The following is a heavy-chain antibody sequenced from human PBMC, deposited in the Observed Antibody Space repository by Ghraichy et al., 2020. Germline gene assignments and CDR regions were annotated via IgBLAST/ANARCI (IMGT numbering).Heavy chain of an antibody. Sequence: GESLNISCAASGFTFSSYSMNWVRQAPGKGLEWLSSISSSSLYMYYADLVKGRFTISRDNAKNSLYLQVNSLRAEDTAVYYCARVRGEYGSGSRESYGMDVWGQGTTVTVSS. CDR2: ISSSSLYM. CDR3: ARVRGEYGSGSRESYGMDV. D-gene: IGHD3-10*01. V-gene: IGHV3-21*01. CDR1: GFTFSSYS. J-gene: IGHJ6*02.